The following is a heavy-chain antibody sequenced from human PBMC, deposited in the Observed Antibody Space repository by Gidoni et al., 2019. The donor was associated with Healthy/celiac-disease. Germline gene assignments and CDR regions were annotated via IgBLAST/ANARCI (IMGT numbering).Heavy chain of an antibody. V-gene: IGHV3-23*01. D-gene: IGHD1-26*01. CDR3: AKGGVGKGGQYNWFDP. Sequence: EVQLLESGGGLVQPGGSLRLSCAASGFTFSSYAMSWVRQASGKGLEVVSGISGSCGSTYYADSVKGRFTISRDNSKNTLDLQMNSLRAEDTAGYYCAKGGVGKGGQYNWFDPWGQGTLVTVSS. CDR2: ISGSCGST. CDR1: GFTFSSYA. J-gene: IGHJ5*02.